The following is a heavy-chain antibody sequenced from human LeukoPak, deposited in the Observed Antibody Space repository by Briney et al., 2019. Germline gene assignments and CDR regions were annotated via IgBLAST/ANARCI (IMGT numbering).Heavy chain of an antibody. J-gene: IGHJ4*02. Sequence: SETLSLTCTVSGGSISSSSYYWGWIRQPPGKGREWIGSIYYSGSTYYNPSLKSRVTISVDTSKNQFSLKLSSVTAADTAVYYCASSYSSSFDYWGQGTLVTVSS. V-gene: IGHV4-39*07. D-gene: IGHD6-6*01. CDR2: IYYSGST. CDR3: ASSYSSSFDY. CDR1: GGSISSSSYY.